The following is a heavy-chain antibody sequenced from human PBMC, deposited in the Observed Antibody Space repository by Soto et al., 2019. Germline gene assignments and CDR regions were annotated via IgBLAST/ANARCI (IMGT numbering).Heavy chain of an antibody. D-gene: IGHD2-21*02. J-gene: IGHJ3*02. CDR3: ARESSGGNSDFDI. CDR2: IFHSGRT. CDR1: GYSITTGYS. V-gene: IGHV4-38-2*02. Sequence: PSETLSLTCAVSGYSITTGYSWGWIRQPPGKGLEWIGNIFHSGRTYYSPSLKNRLTVSMDTSKNQFSLKGRSVTAADTAVYYCARESSGGNSDFDIWGQGTMVTVSS.